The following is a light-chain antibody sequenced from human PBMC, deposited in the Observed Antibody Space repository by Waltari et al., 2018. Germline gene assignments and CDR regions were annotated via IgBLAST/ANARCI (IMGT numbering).Light chain of an antibody. V-gene: IGLV2-14*03. CDR3: TSFTSTTSYVV. CDR2: DVN. CDR1: NSDIGGYNF. J-gene: IGLJ2*01. Sequence: QSALTQPASVSGSPGQSITISCTGTNSDIGGYNFVSWYQQHPGKAPRLMIYDVNKRPSGVSNRFSGSKSGNTASLTISGLQAEDEADYYCTSFTSTTSYVVFGGGTNLTV.